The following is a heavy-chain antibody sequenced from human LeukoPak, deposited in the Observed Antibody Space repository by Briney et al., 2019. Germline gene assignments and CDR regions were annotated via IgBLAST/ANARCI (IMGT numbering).Heavy chain of an antibody. CDR3: AKDARRSSGWYFFDH. J-gene: IGHJ4*02. CDR1: GFVFSSQD. D-gene: IGHD6-19*01. CDR2: ISDGGSRT. Sequence: GGSLRLSCAASGFVFSSQDMGWVRQAPGKGLEWVSAISDGGSRTYYADSVKGRFTISRDNSKNTLHLQMNSLRAEDTAVYYCAKDARRSSGWYFFDHWGQGTLVTVSS. V-gene: IGHV3-23*01.